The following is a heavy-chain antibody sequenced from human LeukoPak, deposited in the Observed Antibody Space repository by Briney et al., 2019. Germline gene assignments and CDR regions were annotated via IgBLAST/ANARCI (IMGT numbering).Heavy chain of an antibody. J-gene: IGHJ5*02. CDR1: GFTFSSYA. D-gene: IGHD6-13*01. V-gene: IGHV3-30*14. CDR3: ARDAPQVPAAGVLAS. CDR2: LSYDGSNK. Sequence: PGGSLRLSCAASGFTFSSYAMHWVRQAPGKGLEWVAVLSYDGSNKYYADSVKGRFTFSRDISKNTLYLQMNGLRTEDTAMYYCARDAPQVPAAGVLASWGQGTLVIVSS.